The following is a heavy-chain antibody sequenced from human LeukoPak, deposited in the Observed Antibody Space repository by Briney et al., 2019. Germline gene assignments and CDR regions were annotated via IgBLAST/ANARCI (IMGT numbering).Heavy chain of an antibody. CDR3: ARATNWGYAFDI. D-gene: IGHD7-27*01. J-gene: IGHJ3*02. CDR1: GFTFSSYG. CDR2: ISYDGSNE. V-gene: IGHV3-30*03. Sequence: PGRSLRLSCAASGFTFSSYGMHWVRQAPGKGLEWVAVISYDGSNEYYADSVKGRFTISRGNSKNTLYLQMNSLRAEDTAVYYCARATNWGYAFDIWGQGTVVTVSS.